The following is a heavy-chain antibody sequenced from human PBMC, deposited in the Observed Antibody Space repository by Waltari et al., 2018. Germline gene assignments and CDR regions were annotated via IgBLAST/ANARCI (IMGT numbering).Heavy chain of an antibody. J-gene: IGHJ4*02. CDR1: GFTFSNAW. V-gene: IGHV3-49*04. CDR2: IRSKAYGGTT. D-gene: IGHD5-12*01. Sequence: EVQLVESGGGLVKPGGSLRLSCAASGFTFSNAWMSWVRPAPGKGLEWVGFIRSKAYGGTTEYAASVKGRFTISRDDSKSIAYLQMNSLKTEDTAVYYCTRDPSRGFNVAGFDYWGQGTLVTVSS. CDR3: TRDPSRGFNVAGFDY.